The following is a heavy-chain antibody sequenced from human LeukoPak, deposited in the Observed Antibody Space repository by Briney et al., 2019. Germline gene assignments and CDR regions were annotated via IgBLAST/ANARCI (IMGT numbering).Heavy chain of an antibody. V-gene: IGHV3-30*09. J-gene: IGHJ4*02. CDR1: GFTFTSYA. Sequence: GGSLRLSCTASGFTFTSYAFNWFRKPPGGGREWVALISYDGSNKYFADSVEGRFAISRDDSKNTLYLQMNSLRAEDTAVYYCAKGGNSLTPYYFDYWGQGTLVTVSS. CDR2: ISYDGSNK. CDR3: AKGGNSLTPYYFDY. D-gene: IGHD4-23*01.